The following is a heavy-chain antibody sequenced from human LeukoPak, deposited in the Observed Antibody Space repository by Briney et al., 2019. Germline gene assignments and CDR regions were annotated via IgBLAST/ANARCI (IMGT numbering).Heavy chain of an antibody. V-gene: IGHV3-7*01. CDR2: INKDGSEK. Sequence: PGGSLRLSCAGSGFTFSSYWMSWVRQAPGKGLEWVANINKDGSEKYYVDSVKGRFTISRDNAKNSPYLQMNSLRAEDTAVYFCARDLPDYWGQGTLVTVSS. CDR3: ARDLPDY. CDR1: GFTFSSYW. J-gene: IGHJ4*02.